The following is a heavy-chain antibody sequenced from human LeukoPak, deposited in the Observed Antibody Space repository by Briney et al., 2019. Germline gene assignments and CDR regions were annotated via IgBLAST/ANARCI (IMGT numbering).Heavy chain of an antibody. CDR2: IYYSGST. V-gene: IGHV4-30-4*07. D-gene: IGHD6-13*01. J-gene: IGHJ4*02. CDR3: ARAQLEAFDY. CDR1: GGSISSGGYS. Sequence: DPSETLSLTCAVSGGSISSGGYSWNWIRQPPGKGLEWIGYIYYSGSTYYNPSLKSRLTMSVDTSKNQFSLKLSSLTAADTAVYYCARAQLEAFDYWGQGTPVTVSS.